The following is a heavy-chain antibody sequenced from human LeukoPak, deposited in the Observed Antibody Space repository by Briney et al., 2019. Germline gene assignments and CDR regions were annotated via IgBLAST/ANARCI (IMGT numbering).Heavy chain of an antibody. CDR2: IYHSGST. CDR1: GYSISSGYY. D-gene: IGHD4-17*01. CDR3: ARPPPGNGDYIGAFGI. V-gene: IGHV4-38-2*02. J-gene: IGHJ3*02. Sequence: SETLSLTCTVSGYSISSGYYWGWIRQPPGKGLEWIGSIYHSGSTYYNPSLKSRVTISVDTSKNQFSLKLSSVTAADTAVYYCARPPPGNGDYIGAFGIWGQGTMVTVSS.